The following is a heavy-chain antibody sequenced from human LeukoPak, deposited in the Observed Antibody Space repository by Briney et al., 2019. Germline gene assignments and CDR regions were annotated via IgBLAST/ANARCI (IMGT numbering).Heavy chain of an antibody. Sequence: ASVKVSCKASGYTFTNYYMVWVRQAPGQGLEWMGIINPSSGTTNYAQKSQGRVTMTRDMSTSTVYMELSSRRSEDTAVYYCARGPHKRTYDRDNWFDPWGQGTLVTVSS. CDR1: GYTFTNYY. V-gene: IGHV1-46*01. CDR2: INPSSGTT. CDR3: ARGPHKRTYDRDNWFDP. D-gene: IGHD3-3*01. J-gene: IGHJ5*02.